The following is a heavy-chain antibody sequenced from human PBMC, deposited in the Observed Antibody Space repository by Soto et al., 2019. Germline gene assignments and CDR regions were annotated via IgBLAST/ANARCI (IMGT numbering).Heavy chain of an antibody. D-gene: IGHD2-15*01. CDR2: IWHTGSP. V-gene: IGHV4-4*02. CDR1: GDSLTNNHW. J-gene: IGHJ4*02. CDR3: VRDSRTGCSSMNCYMH. Sequence: QLQLRESGPGLVQPSGTLSLTCDVSGDSLTNNHWWSWVRQAPGKGLEWIGEIWHTGSPNYNPSIKSLVAISIAKSKYQFSLKLSSVTAADTAVYYWVRDSRTGCSSMNCYMHWGQGTLVTVSS.